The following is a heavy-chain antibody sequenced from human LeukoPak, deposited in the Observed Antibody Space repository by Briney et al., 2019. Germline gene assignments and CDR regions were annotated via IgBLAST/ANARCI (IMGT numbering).Heavy chain of an antibody. Sequence: WASVKVSCKASGYTFTSYGISWVRQAPGQGLEWMGWINAYNGNTNYAQQLQGRVTMTTDTSTSTAYMELRRLRSDDTAVYYCGRGEMTTVTLAFDPWARETWSPSPQ. CDR2: INAYNGNT. J-gene: IGHJ5*02. D-gene: IGHD4-17*01. CDR3: GRGEMTTVTLAFDP. V-gene: IGHV1-18*01. CDR1: GYTFTSYG.